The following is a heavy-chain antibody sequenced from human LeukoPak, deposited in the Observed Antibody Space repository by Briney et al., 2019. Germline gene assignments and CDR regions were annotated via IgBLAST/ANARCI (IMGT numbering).Heavy chain of an antibody. CDR1: GYAFTSYG. CDR3: ARGGYYDSSGYYHY. CDR2: INPNSGGT. D-gene: IGHD3-22*01. Sequence: ASVKVSCKASGYAFTSYGISWVRQAPGQGLEWMGWINPNSGGTNYAQKFQGRVTMTRDTSISTAYMELSRLRSDDTAVYYCARGGYYDSSGYYHYWGQGTLVTVSS. V-gene: IGHV1-2*02. J-gene: IGHJ4*02.